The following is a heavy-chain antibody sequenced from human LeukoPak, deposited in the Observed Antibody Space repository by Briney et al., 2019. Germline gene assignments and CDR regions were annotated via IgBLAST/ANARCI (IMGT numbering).Heavy chain of an antibody. Sequence: PGGSLRLSCAASGFTFSSYWMSWVRQAPGKGLEWVANIKQDGSEKYYVDSVKGRFTISRDNAKKSLSLQMNSLGTEDTAFYYCAKSRDDGTGYYYDYWGQGVLVTVAS. CDR1: GFTFSSYW. J-gene: IGHJ4*02. V-gene: IGHV3-7*03. CDR2: IKQDGSEK. D-gene: IGHD3-9*01. CDR3: AKSRDDGTGYYYDY.